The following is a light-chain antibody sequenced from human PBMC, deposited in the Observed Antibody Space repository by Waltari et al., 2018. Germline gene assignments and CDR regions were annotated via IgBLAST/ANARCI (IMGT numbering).Light chain of an antibody. Sequence: VILTQSPATLSLSPGERATLSCRASQSLSSYLAWYQQKPGQAPRLLIYGAPSSATGIPDRFSGSGSVTEFTLTISSLEPEDFAVYYCQKYSRSPWTFGQGTKVEIK. V-gene: IGKV3-20*01. CDR3: QKYSRSPWT. CDR1: QSLSSY. CDR2: GAP. J-gene: IGKJ1*01.